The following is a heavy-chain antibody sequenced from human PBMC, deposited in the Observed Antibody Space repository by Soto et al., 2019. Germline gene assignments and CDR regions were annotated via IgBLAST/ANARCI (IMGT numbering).Heavy chain of an antibody. D-gene: IGHD2-21*02. Sequence: SVKVSCKASGGTFSSYAISWVRQAPGQGLEWMGGIIPIFGTANYAQKFQGRVTITADKSTSTAYMELSSPRSEDTAVYYCARDGGGDCYLCFDYWGQGTLVTVSS. CDR2: IIPIFGTA. CDR3: ARDGGGDCYLCFDY. J-gene: IGHJ4*02. CDR1: GGTFSSYA. V-gene: IGHV1-69*06.